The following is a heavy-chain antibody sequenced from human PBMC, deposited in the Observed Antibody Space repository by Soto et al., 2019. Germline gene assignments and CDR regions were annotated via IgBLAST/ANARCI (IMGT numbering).Heavy chain of an antibody. CDR3: ARSDDYGDFRDY. V-gene: IGHV3-66*01. D-gene: IGHD4-17*01. CDR1: GFTVSSNY. J-gene: IGHJ4*02. CDR2: IYSGGST. Sequence: EVQLVESGGGLVQPGWSLRLSCAASGFTVSSNYMSWVRQAPGKVLEWVSVIYSGGSTYYADSVKGRFTISRDNSKNTLYLQMNSLRAEDTAVYYCARSDDYGDFRDYWGQGTLVTVSS.